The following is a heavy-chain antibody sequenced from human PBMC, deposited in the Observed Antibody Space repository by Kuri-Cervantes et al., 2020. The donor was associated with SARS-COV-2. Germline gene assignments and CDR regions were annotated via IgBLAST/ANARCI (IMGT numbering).Heavy chain of an antibody. Sequence: GGSLRLSCAASGFSFSTNVMAWVRQAPGKGLEWVSTMSSSGASTHYADSVKGRFTISRDNSKNMLYLQMYSLRAEDTAVYYCAKTNGYNYYFAYWGQGSLVTVSS. D-gene: IGHD5-24*01. CDR1: GFSFSTNV. CDR2: MSSSGAST. CDR3: AKTNGYNYYFAY. V-gene: IGHV3-23*01. J-gene: IGHJ4*02.